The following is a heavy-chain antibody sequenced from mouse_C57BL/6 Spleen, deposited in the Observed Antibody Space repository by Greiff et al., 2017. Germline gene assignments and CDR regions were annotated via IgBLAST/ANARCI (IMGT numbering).Heavy chain of an antibody. CDR2: IWRGGST. D-gene: IGHD2-3*01. J-gene: IGHJ2*01. Sequence: VMLVESGPGLVQPSQSLSITCTVSGFSLTSYGVHWVRQSPGKGLEWLGVIWRGGSTDYNAAFMSRLSITKDNSKSQVFFKMNSLQADDTAIYYCATTSYDGYYYFDDWGQGTTLTVSS. CDR1: GFSLTSYG. V-gene: IGHV2-5*01. CDR3: ATTSYDGYYYFDD.